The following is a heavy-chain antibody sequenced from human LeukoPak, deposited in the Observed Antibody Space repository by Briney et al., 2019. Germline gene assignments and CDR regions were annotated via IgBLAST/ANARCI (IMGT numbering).Heavy chain of an antibody. D-gene: IGHD5-12*01. J-gene: IGHJ4*02. V-gene: IGHV5-51*01. CDR1: GYSFTGYW. Sequence: GESLKISCKGSGYSFTGYWIGWVRQMPGKGLEWMGIIYPGDSDTRYSPSFQGQVTISADKSISTAYPQWSSLKASDTAMYYCARLQGGYDSHFDYWGQGTLVTVSS. CDR3: ARLQGGYDSHFDY. CDR2: IYPGDSDT.